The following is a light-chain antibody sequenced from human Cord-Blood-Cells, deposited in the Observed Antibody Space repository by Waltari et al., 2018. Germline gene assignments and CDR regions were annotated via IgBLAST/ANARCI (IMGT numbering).Light chain of an antibody. Sequence: QSALTQPAPVSGSPGQSITISRTGTSSAVGGYNYVPWYQQHPGKAPKLMIYDVSNRPSGVSNRFSGSKSGNTASLTISGLQAEDEADYYCSSYTSSSTLVFGGGTKLTVL. CDR1: SSAVGGYNY. J-gene: IGLJ2*01. V-gene: IGLV2-14*01. CDR3: SSYTSSSTLV. CDR2: DVS.